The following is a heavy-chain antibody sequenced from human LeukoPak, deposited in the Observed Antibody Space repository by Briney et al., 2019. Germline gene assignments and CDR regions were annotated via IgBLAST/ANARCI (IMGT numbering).Heavy chain of an antibody. CDR1: GFTFSSYG. J-gene: IGHJ5*02. CDR3: ARDVYYGSGSYSQNWFDP. Sequence: PGGSLRLSCAASGFTFSSYGMHWVRQAPGKGLEWVAFIRYDGSNKYYADSVKGRFTISRDNSKNTLYLQMNSLRAEDTAVYYCARDVYYGSGSYSQNWFDPWGQGTLVTVSS. V-gene: IGHV3-30*02. CDR2: IRYDGSNK. D-gene: IGHD3-10*01.